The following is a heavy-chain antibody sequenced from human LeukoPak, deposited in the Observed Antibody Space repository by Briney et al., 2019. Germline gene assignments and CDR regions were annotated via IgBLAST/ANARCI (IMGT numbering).Heavy chain of an antibody. D-gene: IGHD3-22*01. J-gene: IGHJ4*02. CDR1: GGFFSGYY. V-gene: IGHV4-34*01. Sequence: SETLSLTCAVYGGFFSGYYWSWIRQPPGKGLEWIGSIYYSGITYYNPSLKSRVTISVDTSTNQFSLKLSSVTAADTAVYYCARGFDSSGYFQHYYFDYWGQGILVTVSS. CDR3: ARGFDSSGYFQHYYFDY. CDR2: IYYSGIT.